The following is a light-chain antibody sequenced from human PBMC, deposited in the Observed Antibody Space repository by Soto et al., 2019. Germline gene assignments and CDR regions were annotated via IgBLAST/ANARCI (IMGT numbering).Light chain of an antibody. CDR1: SSNIGAGYD. CDR3: QSYDSSLSVV. CDR2: GNS. J-gene: IGLJ2*01. V-gene: IGLV1-40*01. Sequence: HSVLTQPPSVSGAPGQRVTISCTGSSSNIGAGYDVHWYQQLPGTAPKLLIYGNSNRPSGVPDRFSGSKSGTSASLAIAGLHAEDEADYYCQSYDSSLSVVFGGGTKLTVL.